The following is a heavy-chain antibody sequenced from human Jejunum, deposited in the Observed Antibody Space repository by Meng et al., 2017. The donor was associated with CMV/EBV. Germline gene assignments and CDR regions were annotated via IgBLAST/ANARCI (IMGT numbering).Heavy chain of an antibody. V-gene: IGHV1-2*02. CDR1: GYTFTAYY. Sequence: SGYTFTAYYMNWVRQAPGQGLEWMGWIYPSSGGTNYAQKFQGRVTMTRDTSISTAYMELSSLTSDDTAVYYCAAVTYSGYDDFDYWGQGTLVTVSS. J-gene: IGHJ4*02. CDR2: IYPSSGGT. CDR3: AAVTYSGYDDFDY. D-gene: IGHD5-12*01.